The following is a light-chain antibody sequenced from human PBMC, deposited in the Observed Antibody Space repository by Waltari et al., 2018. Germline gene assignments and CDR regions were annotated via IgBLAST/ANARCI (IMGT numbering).Light chain of an antibody. CDR3: QHGHTWPLS. CDR2: EAS. J-gene: IGKJ4*01. CDR1: QSIISQ. Sequence: EIVLTQSPATLSLSPGERAILSCWASQSIISQLAWYQHKPGQAPRLLVYEASNRATGIPARFSGSGSGTDFTLTIGSLEPEDFAVYYCQHGHTWPLSFGGGTKVEI. V-gene: IGKV3-11*01.